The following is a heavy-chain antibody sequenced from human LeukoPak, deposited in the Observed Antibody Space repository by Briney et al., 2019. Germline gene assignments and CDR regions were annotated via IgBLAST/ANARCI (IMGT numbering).Heavy chain of an antibody. Sequence: SETLSLTCTVSGGSISSGGYYWSWIRQHPGKGLEWIVYIYYSGSTYYNPSLKSRVTISVDTSKNQFSLKLSSVTAADTAVYYCARDSLDDFWSGYFYGMDVWGQGTTVTVSS. CDR1: GGSISSGGYY. CDR2: IYYSGST. V-gene: IGHV4-31*03. J-gene: IGHJ6*02. CDR3: ARDSLDDFWSGYFYGMDV. D-gene: IGHD3-3*01.